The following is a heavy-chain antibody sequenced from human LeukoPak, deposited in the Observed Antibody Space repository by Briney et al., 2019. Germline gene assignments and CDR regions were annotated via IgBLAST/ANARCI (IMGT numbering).Heavy chain of an antibody. CDR2: IKQDGGEK. J-gene: IGHJ4*02. D-gene: IGHD4-17*01. Sequence: GGSLRLSCAPSEFTFSSYWMSWVRQAPGKGLEWVANIKQDGGEKYYLDSVKGRFTVSRDNAKNSLYLQMNSLRAEDTAVYYCARVGARQILEYWGQGTLVTVSS. V-gene: IGHV3-7*01. CDR1: EFTFSSYW. CDR3: ARVGARQILEY.